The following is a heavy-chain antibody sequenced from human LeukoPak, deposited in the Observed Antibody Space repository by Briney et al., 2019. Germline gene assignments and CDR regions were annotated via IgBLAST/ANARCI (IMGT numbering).Heavy chain of an antibody. Sequence: SQTLSLTCTVSSGPISSGDYYWSWIRQHPGKGLEWIGYIYYSGSPCYNPSLKSRHTISEDTSKNQFSLKLRSVPAADTAVYYCARGGITVVTRFVDYWGQGTLVTVSS. CDR1: SGPISSGDYY. CDR3: ARGGITVVTRFVDY. J-gene: IGHJ4*02. D-gene: IGHD4-23*01. V-gene: IGHV4-31*03. CDR2: IYYSGSP.